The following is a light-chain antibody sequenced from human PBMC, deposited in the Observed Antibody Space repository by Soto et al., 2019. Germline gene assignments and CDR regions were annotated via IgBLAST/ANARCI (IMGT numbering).Light chain of an antibody. CDR2: DND. CDR3: AAWDDTLKGWV. CDR1: SSNIGSSS. J-gene: IGLJ3*02. Sequence: QSVLAQPPSASGTPGQRVSISCSGSSSNIGSSSVNWYQHVPGAAPQLLVYDNDQRPSEVPDRFSGSKSGTSASLAISGLRSDDEADYYCAAWDDTLKGWVFGGGTKLTVL. V-gene: IGLV1-44*01.